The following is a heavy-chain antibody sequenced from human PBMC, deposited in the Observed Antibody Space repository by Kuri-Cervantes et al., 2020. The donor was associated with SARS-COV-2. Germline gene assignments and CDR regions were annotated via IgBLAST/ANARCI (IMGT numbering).Heavy chain of an antibody. Sequence: SCAASGFTFSSYAMHWVRQAPGKGLEWVAVISYDGSNKYYADSVKGRFTISRDNSKNTLYLQMNSLRAEDTAVYYCVIVDTAMVGFGDYWGQGTLVTVSS. CDR1: GFTFSSYA. V-gene: IGHV3-30-3*01. CDR2: ISYDGSNK. D-gene: IGHD5-18*01. CDR3: VIVDTAMVGFGDY. J-gene: IGHJ4*02.